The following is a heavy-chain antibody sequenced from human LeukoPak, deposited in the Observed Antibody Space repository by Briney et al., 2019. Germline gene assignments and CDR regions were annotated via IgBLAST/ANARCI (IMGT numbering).Heavy chain of an antibody. J-gene: IGHJ4*02. D-gene: IGHD2-15*01. Sequence: GESLKISCKGSEYSFTSYWIGWVRQMPGKGLEWMGIIYPGDSDTRYNPSFQGQVTISADKSISTAYLQWSSLKASDPAMYYCARAKAGAPSGLDYWGQGTLVTVSS. CDR1: EYSFTSYW. V-gene: IGHV5-51*01. CDR2: IYPGDSDT. CDR3: ARAKAGAPSGLDY.